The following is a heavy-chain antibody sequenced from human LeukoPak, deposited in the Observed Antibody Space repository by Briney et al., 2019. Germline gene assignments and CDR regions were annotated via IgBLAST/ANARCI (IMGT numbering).Heavy chain of an antibody. CDR1: GGTFSSYA. J-gene: IGHJ4*02. CDR2: IIPIFGTA. Sequence: GASVKVSCKASGGTFSSYAISWVRQAPGQGLEWMGGIIPIFGTANYAQKFQGRVTITTDESTSTAYMELSRLRSDDTAVYYCARVLSGSYNFDYWGQGTLVTVSS. CDR3: ARVLSGSYNFDY. V-gene: IGHV1-69*05. D-gene: IGHD1-26*01.